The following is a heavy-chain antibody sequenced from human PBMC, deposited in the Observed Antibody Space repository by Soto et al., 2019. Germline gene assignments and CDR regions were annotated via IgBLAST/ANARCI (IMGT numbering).Heavy chain of an antibody. CDR2: IYHSGST. V-gene: IGHV4-30-2*01. CDR3: YRGDYYCSGSKFDY. J-gene: IGHJ4*02. Sequence: SETLSLTCAVSGGSISSGGYSWSWIRQPPGKGLEWIGYIYHSGSTYYNPSLKSRVTISVDRSKNQFSLKLSSVTAADTAVYNCYRGDYYCSGSKFDYWGQGTLVTVSS. D-gene: IGHD3-10*01. CDR1: GGSISSGGYS.